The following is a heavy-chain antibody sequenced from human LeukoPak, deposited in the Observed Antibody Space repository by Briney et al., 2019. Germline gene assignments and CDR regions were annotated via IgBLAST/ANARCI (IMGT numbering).Heavy chain of an antibody. CDR3: ARVGYSYVINDWSRTGLGAYPTKYYYHMDV. V-gene: IGHV4-39*07. D-gene: IGHD5-18*01. CDR2: VYYSGST. Sequence: SETLSLTCTVSGGSISSSSYYWGWIRQPPGKGLEWIGRVYYSGSTYYNPSLKSRVTISGDTSKNQFSLKLSSVTAADTAVYFCARVGYSYVINDWSRTGLGAYPTKYYYHMDVWGKGTTVTVSS. J-gene: IGHJ6*03. CDR1: GGSISSSSYY.